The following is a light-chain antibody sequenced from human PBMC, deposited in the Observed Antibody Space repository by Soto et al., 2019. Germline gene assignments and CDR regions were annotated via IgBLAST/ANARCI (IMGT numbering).Light chain of an antibody. CDR2: PAS. V-gene: IGKV1-12*01. CDR3: QQENSFPLT. J-gene: IGKJ4*01. Sequence: DIQMTQSPSPVSASVGDRVTITCRASQAIGYWLAWYQQKPGQAPQLLIYPASNLKSGVPSRFSGSRSSTDFTLTTSSLQPEDFAIDYCQQENSFPLTFGGGTKVEIK. CDR1: QAIGYW.